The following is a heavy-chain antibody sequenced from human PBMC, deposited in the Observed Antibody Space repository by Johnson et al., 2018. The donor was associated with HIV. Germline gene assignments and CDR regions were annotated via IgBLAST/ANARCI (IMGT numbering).Heavy chain of an antibody. CDR1: GFTVGSNY. CDR3: ARGWQLHGGLDI. Sequence: VESGGGLVQPGGSLRLSCAASGFTVGSNYMNWVRQAPGKGLEWVSGISWNSVTIGYADSVTGRSTISRDNAKNSLYLQMNNLRSEDTALYYCARGWQLHGGLDIWGQGTMVTVSS. CDR2: ISWNSVTI. D-gene: IGHD3-10*01. J-gene: IGHJ3*02. V-gene: IGHV3-9*01.